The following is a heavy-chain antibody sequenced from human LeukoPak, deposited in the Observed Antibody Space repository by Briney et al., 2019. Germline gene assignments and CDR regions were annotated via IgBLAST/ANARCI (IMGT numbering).Heavy chain of an antibody. J-gene: IGHJ4*02. Sequence: GGSLRLSCAASGFAFSSFAMSWVRQAPGKGLDWVSSISGSGGSTYYADSVKGRFTLSRDSSKNTLYLQMNSLRAGDTAVYYCAKGVGTNKGGYYFDYWGQGTPVTVSS. D-gene: IGHD1-26*01. CDR2: ISGSGGST. V-gene: IGHV3-23*01. CDR3: AKGVGTNKGGYYFDY. CDR1: GFAFSSFA.